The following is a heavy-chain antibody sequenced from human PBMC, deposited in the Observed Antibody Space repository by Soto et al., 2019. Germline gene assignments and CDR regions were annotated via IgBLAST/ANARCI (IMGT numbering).Heavy chain of an antibody. V-gene: IGHV4-4*02. CDR1: GGSMSSSNW. CDR2: AHHSGRT. CDR3: ARSDATFLDY. Sequence: QVQLQESGPGLVKPSGTLSLTCTVSGGSMSSSNWWNWVRQSPGKGLEWIGEAHHSGRTNYNPSLKSLVTISVDKSKNHFSLQLTSVTAADTAVYYCARSDATFLDYWGQGTLVTVSS. D-gene: IGHD3-16*01. J-gene: IGHJ4*02.